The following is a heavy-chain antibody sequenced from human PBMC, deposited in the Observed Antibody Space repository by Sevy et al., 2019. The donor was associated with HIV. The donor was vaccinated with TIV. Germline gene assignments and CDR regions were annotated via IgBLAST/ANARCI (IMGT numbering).Heavy chain of an antibody. V-gene: IGHV4-59*08. CDR3: AGENAWGRGYS. CDR2: IYYNGYI. J-gene: IGHJ4*02. CDR1: GGSITSLY. D-gene: IGHD1-26*01. Sequence: SETLSLTCTVSGGSITSLYWNWIRQPPGKGLEWISNIYYNGYINYNPSLKSRVTLFLDTSKNQFCLGLSSVTAADTAMYYCAGENAWGRGYSWGQGTLVTVSS.